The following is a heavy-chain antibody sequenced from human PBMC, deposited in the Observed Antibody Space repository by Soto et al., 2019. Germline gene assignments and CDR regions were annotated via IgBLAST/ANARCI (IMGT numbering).Heavy chain of an antibody. CDR1: GYSFTTYW. Sequence: PGESLKISCKASGYSFTTYWIGWVRQMPGKGLEWKGIIYPGESDTKYSPSLQGQISISTDTSISTAYLQWTSLKASDTAMYYCARSRRGAYSSGWYSPSGYYNYGIDVWGQGTKVTVSS. J-gene: IGHJ6*02. V-gene: IGHV5-51*01. CDR3: ARSRRGAYSSGWYSPSGYYNYGIDV. D-gene: IGHD6-19*01. CDR2: IYPGESDT.